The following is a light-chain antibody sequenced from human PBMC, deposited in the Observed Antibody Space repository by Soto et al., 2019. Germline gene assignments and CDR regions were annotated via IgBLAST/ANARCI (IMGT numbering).Light chain of an antibody. Sequence: DIQMTQSPSTLSGSVGDRVTITCRASQTINSWLAWYQQKPGTAPKLLIYHASTLESGVPSRFSGSGSGTEFTLTISSLQPDDFATYYCQQYNSYSFGQGTKVDIK. J-gene: IGKJ1*01. CDR1: QTINSW. CDR2: HAS. V-gene: IGKV1-5*01. CDR3: QQYNSYS.